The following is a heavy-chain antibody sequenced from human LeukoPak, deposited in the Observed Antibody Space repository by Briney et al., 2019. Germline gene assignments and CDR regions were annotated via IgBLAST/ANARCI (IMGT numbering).Heavy chain of an antibody. CDR2: IYYSGST. V-gene: IGHV4-59*01. Sequence: SETLSLTRTVSGGSISSYYWSWIRQSPGKGLEWIGYIYYSGSTNYNPSLKSRVTISVDTSKNQFSLRLSSVTAADTAVYYCAREGTDQYYYYYMDVWGKGTTVTVSS. CDR3: AREGTDQYYYYYMDV. J-gene: IGHJ6*03. D-gene: IGHD3-10*01. CDR1: GGSISSYY.